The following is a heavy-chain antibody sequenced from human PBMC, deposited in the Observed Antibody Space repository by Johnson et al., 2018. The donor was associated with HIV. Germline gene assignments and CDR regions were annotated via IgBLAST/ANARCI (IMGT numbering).Heavy chain of an antibody. CDR1: GFTFSSYD. Sequence: VQLVESGGGLVQPGGSLRLSCAASGFTFSSYDMHWVRQATGKGLEWVSAIGTAGDTYYPGSVKGRFTISRDNSKNTLYLQMNSLRAEDTAVYYCARARARVTFDIWGQGTMVTVS. D-gene: IGHD2-21*01. V-gene: IGHV3-13*01. CDR3: ARARARVTFDI. CDR2: IGTAGDT. J-gene: IGHJ3*02.